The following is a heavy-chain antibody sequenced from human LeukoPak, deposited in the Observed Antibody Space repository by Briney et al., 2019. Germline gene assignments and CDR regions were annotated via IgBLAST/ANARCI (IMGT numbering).Heavy chain of an antibody. V-gene: IGHV1-18*01. CDR3: ARLENWYQQLY. Sequence: ASVKVSCKASVYTFTTYAISWVRQAPGQGLEWMGWISTYNGNTNYAQKLQGRVTMTTDTSTATAYMELKSLRSDDTAVYYCARLENWYQQLYWGQGTLVTVSS. J-gene: IGHJ4*02. CDR2: ISTYNGNT. CDR1: VYTFTTYA. D-gene: IGHD6-13*01.